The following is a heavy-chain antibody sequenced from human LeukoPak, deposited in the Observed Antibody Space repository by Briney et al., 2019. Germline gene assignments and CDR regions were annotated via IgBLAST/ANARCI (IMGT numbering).Heavy chain of an antibody. CDR1: DDSFSIHY. D-gene: IGHD4-17*01. CDR2: ISYIGST. Sequence: SETLSLTCAVSDDSFSIHYWTWSRQPPGKGLEWIGHISYIGSTNYNPSLKSRVTISIDTSKNQFSLKLRSVTAADTAVYYCARVLVTVTKGFDIWGQGTMVSVSS. J-gene: IGHJ3*02. CDR3: ARVLVTVTKGFDI. V-gene: IGHV4-59*11.